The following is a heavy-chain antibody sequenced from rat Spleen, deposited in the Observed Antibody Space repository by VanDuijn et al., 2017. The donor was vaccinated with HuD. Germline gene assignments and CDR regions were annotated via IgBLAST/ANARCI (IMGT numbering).Heavy chain of an antibody. V-gene: IGHV5-31*01. CDR2: IINTGGST. J-gene: IGHJ4*01. CDR1: GFTFNNYW. Sequence: EVQVVESGGGLVQPGRSLKLSCIASGFTFNNYWMTWIRQAPGKGLEWVASIINTGGSTYYPDSVKGRFTISRDNAKSTLYLQMNRLSAEDTATYYCSRVSSYGYVMDAWGQGASVTVSS. D-gene: IGHD1-11*01. CDR3: SRVSSYGYVMDA.